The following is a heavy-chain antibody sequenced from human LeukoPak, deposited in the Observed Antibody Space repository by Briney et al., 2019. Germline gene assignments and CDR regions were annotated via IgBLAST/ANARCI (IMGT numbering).Heavy chain of an antibody. V-gene: IGHV4-59*01. J-gene: IGHJ5*02. D-gene: IGHD3-3*01. Sequence: SEALSLTCTVSGGSISSYYWSWIRQPPGKGLEWIGYIYYSGSTNYNPSLKSRVTISVDTSKNQFSLKLSSVTAADTSVYYCARGVNYDFWSGYREYNWFDPWGQGTLVTVSS. CDR1: GGSISSYY. CDR2: IYYSGST. CDR3: ARGVNYDFWSGYREYNWFDP.